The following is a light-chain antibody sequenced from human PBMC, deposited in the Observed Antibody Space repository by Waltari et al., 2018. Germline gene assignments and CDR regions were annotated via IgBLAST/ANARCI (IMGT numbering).Light chain of an antibody. V-gene: IGLV1-40*01. Sequence: QSVLTQPPSVSGAPGQRVTISCTGSSSNIGAGSDVHWYQQLPGTAPKLLIHGNSNRPSGVPDRFSGSKSGTSASLAITGLQAEDEADYYCQSYDSSLIWVFGGGTKLTVL. CDR1: SSNIGAGSD. CDR3: QSYDSSLIWV. CDR2: GNS. J-gene: IGLJ3*02.